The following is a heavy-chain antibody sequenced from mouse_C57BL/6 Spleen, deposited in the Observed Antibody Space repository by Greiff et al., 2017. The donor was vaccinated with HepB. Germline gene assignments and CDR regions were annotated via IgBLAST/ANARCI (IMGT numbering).Heavy chain of an antibody. V-gene: IGHV1-19*01. CDR3: ARCDTASYFDV. D-gene: IGHD1-2*01. CDR1: GYTFTDYY. J-gene: IGHJ1*03. Sequence: VQLQQSGPVLVKPGASVKMSCKASGYTFTDYYMNWVKQSHGKSLEWIGVINPYNGGTSYNQKFKGKATLTVDKSSSTAYMELNSLTSEDSAVYYCARCDTASYFDVWGTGTTVTVSS. CDR2: INPYNGGT.